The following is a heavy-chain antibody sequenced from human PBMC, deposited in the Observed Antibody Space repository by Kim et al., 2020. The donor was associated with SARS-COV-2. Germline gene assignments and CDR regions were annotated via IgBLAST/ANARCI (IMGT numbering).Heavy chain of an antibody. D-gene: IGHD1-26*01. CDR2: ISSSSSYI. Sequence: GGSLRLSCAASGFTFSSYSMNWVRQAPGKGLEWVSSISSSSSYIYYADSVKGRFTISRDNAKNSLYLQMNSLRAEDMAVYYCAKSNSGSYRGWFDPWGQGTLVTVSS. V-gene: IGHV3-21*01. J-gene: IGHJ5*02. CDR1: GFTFSSYS. CDR3: AKSNSGSYRGWFDP.